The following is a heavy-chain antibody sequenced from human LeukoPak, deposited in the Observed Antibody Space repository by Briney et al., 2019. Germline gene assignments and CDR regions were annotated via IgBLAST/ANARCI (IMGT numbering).Heavy chain of an antibody. V-gene: IGHV1-24*01. CDR2: FDPEDGET. J-gene: IGHJ3*02. Sequence: GASVRVSCKVSGYTLTELSMHWVRQAPGKGLEWMGGFDPEDGETIYAQKFQGRVTMTEDTSTDTAYTELSSLRSEDTAVYYCATGKFRPGAFDIWGQGTMVTVSS. CDR1: GYTLTELS. CDR3: ATGKFRPGAFDI. D-gene: IGHD3-10*01.